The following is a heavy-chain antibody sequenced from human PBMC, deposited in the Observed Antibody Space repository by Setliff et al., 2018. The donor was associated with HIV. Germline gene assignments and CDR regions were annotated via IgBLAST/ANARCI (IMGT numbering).Heavy chain of an antibody. Sequence: SVKVSCKASGGTFSSYAISWVRQAPGQGLEWMGGIIPIFDTANYAQKFQGRVTITADESTSTAYMELSSLRSEDTAVYYCARPSDTAMVTVGYYYYGMDVWGQGTTVTVSS. CDR2: IIPIFDTA. J-gene: IGHJ6*02. CDR3: ARPSDTAMVTVGYYYYGMDV. D-gene: IGHD5-18*01. V-gene: IGHV1-69*13. CDR1: GGTFSSYA.